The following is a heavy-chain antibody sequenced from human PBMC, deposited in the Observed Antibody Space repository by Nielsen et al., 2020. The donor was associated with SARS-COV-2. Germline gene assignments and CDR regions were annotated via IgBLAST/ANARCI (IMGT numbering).Heavy chain of an antibody. CDR3: ARYSGTEYYFDY. CDR2: IYYSGST. Sequence: GSLRLSCTVSGGSISSYYWSWIRQPPGKGLEWIGYIYYSGSTNYHPSLKSRVTISVDTSKNQFSLKVGSVTAADTAVYYCARYSGTEYYFDYWGQGTLVTVSS. D-gene: IGHD1-26*01. J-gene: IGHJ4*02. V-gene: IGHV4-59*13. CDR1: GGSISSYY.